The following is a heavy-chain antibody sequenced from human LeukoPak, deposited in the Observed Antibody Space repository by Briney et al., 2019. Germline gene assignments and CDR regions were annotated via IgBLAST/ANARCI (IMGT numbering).Heavy chain of an antibody. Sequence: ETLSLTCAVYGGSFSSYYWSWIRQPPGKGLEWVSFIYSGGSTHYSDSVKGRFTISRDNSKNTLYLQMNSLRAEDTAVYYCARRAGAYSHPYDYWGQGTLVTVSS. D-gene: IGHD4/OR15-4a*01. CDR3: ARRAGAYSHPYDY. CDR2: IYSGGST. J-gene: IGHJ4*02. V-gene: IGHV3-53*01. CDR1: GGSFSSYY.